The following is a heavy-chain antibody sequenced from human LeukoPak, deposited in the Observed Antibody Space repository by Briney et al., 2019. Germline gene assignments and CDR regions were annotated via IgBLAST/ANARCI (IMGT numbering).Heavy chain of an antibody. J-gene: IGHJ4*02. CDR2: IKSKTDGGTT. V-gene: IGHV3-15*01. CDR1: GFTFSNAW. D-gene: IGHD5-18*01. CDR3: AREAYGKRGYSYPNYYFDY. Sequence: EGSLRLSCAASGFTFSNAWMSWVRQAPGKGLEWVGRIKSKTDGGTTDYAAPVKGRFTISRDDSKNTLYLQMNSLRAEDTAVYYCAREAYGKRGYSYPNYYFDYWGQGTLVTVSS.